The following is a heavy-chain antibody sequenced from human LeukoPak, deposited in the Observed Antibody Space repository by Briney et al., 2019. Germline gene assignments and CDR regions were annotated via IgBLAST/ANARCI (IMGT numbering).Heavy chain of an antibody. Sequence: GSLRLSCAASGFTVSSNYMSWVRQAPGKGLEWIGSIFYSGSTSYNPSLKSRVTMSVDTSKNQFSLNLISVTAADTAVYYCARDGEVAAAGPFDYWGQGTLVTVSS. CDR2: IFYSGST. CDR3: ARDGEVAAAGPFDY. V-gene: IGHV4-39*07. D-gene: IGHD6-13*01. J-gene: IGHJ4*02. CDR1: GFTVSSNY.